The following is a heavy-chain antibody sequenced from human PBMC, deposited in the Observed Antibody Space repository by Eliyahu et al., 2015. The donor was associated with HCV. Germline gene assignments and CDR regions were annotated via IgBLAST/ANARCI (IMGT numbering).Heavy chain of an antibody. Sequence: QVQLQESGPGLVKPSETLSLTCTVSGXSIDTSSYQWGWIRQSPEKGLEWIGHIYYNGDTDYNPSFKGRVSLSLDTSNNEFSLSLTSVTAADTAVYYCARVGDIYGVGFAPWGQGILVTVSS. CDR2: IYYNGDT. J-gene: IGHJ5*02. CDR1: GXSIDTSSYQ. CDR3: ARVGDIYGVGFAP. V-gene: IGHV4-39*07. D-gene: IGHD5-18*01.